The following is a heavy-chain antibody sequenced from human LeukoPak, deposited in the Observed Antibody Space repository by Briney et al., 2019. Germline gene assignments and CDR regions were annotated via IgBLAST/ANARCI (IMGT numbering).Heavy chain of an antibody. CDR2: IYYSGST. CDR3: ARIGTTATRFDY. V-gene: IGHV4-59*01. J-gene: IGHJ4*02. D-gene: IGHD1/OR15-1a*01. CDR1: GGSIRSYY. Sequence: PSETLSLTCTVSGGSIRSYYWSWIRQPPGKGLEWIGYIYYSGSTKYNPSLESRVTISVDTSRNQFSLKLSSVTAADTAVYYCARIGTTATRFDYWGQGNLVTVSS.